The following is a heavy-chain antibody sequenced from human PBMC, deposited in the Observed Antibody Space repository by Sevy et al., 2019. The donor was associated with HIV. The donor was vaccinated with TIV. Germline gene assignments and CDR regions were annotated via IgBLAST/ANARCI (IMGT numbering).Heavy chain of an antibody. Sequence: SETLSLTCTVSGGSISTFYWSWIRQPPGKGLELIGYIYYSGSTNYNPSLKSRVTISVDTSKNQFSLKLSSVTAADTAVYYCARHRGESSGHPRPPDYWGQGTLVTVSS. CDR1: GGSISTFY. CDR2: IYYSGST. D-gene: IGHD6-19*01. V-gene: IGHV4-59*08. CDR3: ARHRGESSGHPRPPDY. J-gene: IGHJ4*02.